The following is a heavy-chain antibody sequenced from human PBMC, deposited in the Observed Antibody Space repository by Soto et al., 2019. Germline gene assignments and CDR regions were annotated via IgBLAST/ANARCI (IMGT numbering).Heavy chain of an antibody. J-gene: IGHJ5*02. D-gene: IGHD6-13*01. CDR1: GFTFTKYG. Sequence: EVQLVESGGGLVKPGGSLRLSCAASGFTFTKYGMNWVRRAPGKGLEWVSSISSSSSYKYYADSVKGRFTISRDNAKNSLYLQMNSLRAEDTAVYYCARDHVARIAAAGTDWFDPWGQGTLVTVSS. CDR2: ISSSSSYK. CDR3: ARDHVARIAAAGTDWFDP. V-gene: IGHV3-21*01.